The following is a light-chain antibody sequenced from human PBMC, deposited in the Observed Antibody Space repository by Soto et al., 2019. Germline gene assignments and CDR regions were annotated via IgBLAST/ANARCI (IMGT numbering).Light chain of an antibody. J-gene: IGLJ1*01. CDR1: SSDVGGYNY. Sequence: SVLTQPRSVSGSPGQSVAISCTGTSSDVGGYNYVSWYQQHPGKAPKLMIYDVNKRPSGVPDHFSGSKSGNTASLTISGLQAEDEADYYCCSFAGDPYVFGNGTKVTVL. CDR2: DVN. CDR3: CSFAGDPYV. V-gene: IGLV2-11*01.